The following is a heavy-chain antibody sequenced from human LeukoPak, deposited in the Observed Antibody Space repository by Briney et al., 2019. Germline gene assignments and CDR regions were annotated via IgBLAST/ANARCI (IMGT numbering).Heavy chain of an antibody. J-gene: IGHJ4*02. D-gene: IGHD3-16*01. CDR1: GFTFSSYQ. CDR3: AKDQGASGQPLDY. Sequence: PGGSLRLSCEASGFTFSSYQMNWVRQAPGKGLEWVAFIRYDGSNKYYADSVKGRFTISRDNSKNTLYLQMNSLRAEDTAVYYCAKDQGASGQPLDYWGQGTLVTVSS. CDR2: IRYDGSNK. V-gene: IGHV3-30*02.